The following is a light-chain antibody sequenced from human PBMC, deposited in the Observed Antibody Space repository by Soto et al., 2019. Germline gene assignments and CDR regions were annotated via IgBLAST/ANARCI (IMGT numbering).Light chain of an antibody. CDR2: DVS. CDR3: SSYTSSAPGVL. V-gene: IGLV2-14*03. Sequence: QSALTQPASVSGSPGQSITISCSGTSSDVGGSNYVSWYQQHPGEAPKLIIYDVSNRPSGVSNRFSGSKSGNTASLTISGLQAEDEAHYFCSSYTSSAPGVLFGGGTKLTVL. J-gene: IGLJ2*01. CDR1: SSDVGGSNY.